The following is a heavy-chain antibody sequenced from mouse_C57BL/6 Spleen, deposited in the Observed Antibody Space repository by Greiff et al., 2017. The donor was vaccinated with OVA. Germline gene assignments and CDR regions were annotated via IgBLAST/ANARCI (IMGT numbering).Heavy chain of an antibody. V-gene: IGHV5-9*01. CDR2: ISGGGGNT. J-gene: IGHJ4*01. D-gene: IGHD1-1*01. CDR3: ARPLPTTGYAMDY. CDR1: GFTFSSYT. Sequence: EVKLMESGGGLVKPGGSLKLSCAASGFTFSSYTMSWVRQTPEKRLEWVATISGGGGNTYYPDSVKGRFTISRDNAKNTLYLQMSSLRSEDTALYYCARPLPTTGYAMDYWGQGTSVTVSS.